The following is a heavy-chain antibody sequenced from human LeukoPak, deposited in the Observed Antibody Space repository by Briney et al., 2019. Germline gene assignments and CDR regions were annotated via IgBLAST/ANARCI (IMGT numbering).Heavy chain of an antibody. CDR2: IIPILGIA. CDR3: ARGSYCGGDCFRYYFDY. CDR1: GGTFSSYA. V-gene: IGHV1-69*04. Sequence: SVKVSCKASGGTFSSYAISWVRQAPGQGLEWMGRIIPILGIANYAQKFQGRVTITADKSTSTAYMELSSLRPEDTAVYYCARGSYCGGDCFRYYFDYWGQGTLVTVSS. D-gene: IGHD2-21*02. J-gene: IGHJ4*02.